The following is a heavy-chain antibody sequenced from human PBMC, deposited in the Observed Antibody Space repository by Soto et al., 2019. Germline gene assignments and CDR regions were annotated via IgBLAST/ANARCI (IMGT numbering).Heavy chain of an antibody. J-gene: IGHJ5*02. CDR1: GFTFSSYG. CDR3: AREGADIVVVPAATNWFDP. V-gene: IGHV3-33*01. CDR2: IWYDGSNK. Sequence: ESGGGVVQPGRSLRLSCAASGFTFSSYGMHWVRQAPGKGLEWVAVIWYDGSNKYYADSVKGRFTISRDNSKNTLYLQMNSLRAEDTAVYYCAREGADIVVVPAATNWFDPWGQGTLVTVSS. D-gene: IGHD2-2*01.